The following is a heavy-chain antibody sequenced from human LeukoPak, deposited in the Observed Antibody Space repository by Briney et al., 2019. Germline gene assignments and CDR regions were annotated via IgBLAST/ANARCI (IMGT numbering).Heavy chain of an antibody. CDR1: GFTFSSYW. J-gene: IGHJ4*02. CDR2: TNHDGSNT. Sequence: GGSLRLSCAASGFTFSSYWMHWVRQAPGKGLVWVSRTNHDGSNTNYADSVKGRFAISRDNAKNTLHLRMNSLRAEDTAVYYCARDFTVGGMFDYWGQGILVTVSS. V-gene: IGHV3-74*01. CDR3: ARDFTVGGMFDY. D-gene: IGHD4-17*01.